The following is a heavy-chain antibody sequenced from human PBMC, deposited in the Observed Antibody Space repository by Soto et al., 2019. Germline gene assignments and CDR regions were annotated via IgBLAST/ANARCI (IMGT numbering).Heavy chain of an antibody. Sequence: QVQLVQSGAEVKKPGASVKVSCKASGYTFTSYGISWVRQAPGQGLEWMGWISAYNGNTNYAQKLQGRVTMTTDTSTSTAYMELRSPRSDDTAVYYCARRGLGIPILSYYYGMDVWGQGTTVTVSS. J-gene: IGHJ6*02. CDR2: ISAYNGNT. D-gene: IGHD3-16*01. V-gene: IGHV1-18*04. CDR1: GYTFTSYG. CDR3: ARRGLGIPILSYYYGMDV.